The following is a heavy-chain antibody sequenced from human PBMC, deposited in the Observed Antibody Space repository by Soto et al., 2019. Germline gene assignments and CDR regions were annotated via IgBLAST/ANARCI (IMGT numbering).Heavy chain of an antibody. CDR1: GYTFTSYG. CDR2: INPYNGNT. V-gene: IGHV1-18*01. D-gene: IGHD3-16*01. J-gene: IGHJ4*02. CDR3: ARDWFGIDY. Sequence: QVQLVQSGAEVKKPGASVKVSCKASGYTFTSYGISWVRQAPGQGLEWMGWINPYNGNTNYAQKLQGRVTMTTDTCTNTAYVELMSLRSVDTAVFYCARDWFGIDYWGQGTLVTVSS.